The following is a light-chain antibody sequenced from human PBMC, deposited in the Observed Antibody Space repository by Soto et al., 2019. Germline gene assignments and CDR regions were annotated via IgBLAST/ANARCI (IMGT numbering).Light chain of an antibody. Sequence: EIVMTQSPATLSVSPGERATLSCRASQSVYNNLAWYQQKPGQSPRLLIYGASKRAPGIPDRFSGGGSGTDFTLTITTLEPEDFAVYYCQQYGSSPLFSFGPGT. CDR3: QQYGSSPLFS. V-gene: IGKV3-20*01. CDR1: QSVYNN. CDR2: GAS. J-gene: IGKJ3*01.